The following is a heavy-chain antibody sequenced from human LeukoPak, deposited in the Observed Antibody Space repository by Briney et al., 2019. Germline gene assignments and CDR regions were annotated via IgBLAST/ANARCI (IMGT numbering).Heavy chain of an antibody. D-gene: IGHD5-18*01. V-gene: IGHV3-23*01. J-gene: IGHJ4*02. CDR1: GFTFSSYA. CDR3: AKGTKAAMVNFDY. Sequence: GGSLRLSCAASGFTFSSYAVSWVRQPPGKGLEWVSAISGSGGSTYYADSVKGRFTISRDNSKNTLYLQMNSLRAEDTAVYYCAKGTKAAMVNFDYWGQGTLVTVSS. CDR2: ISGSGGST.